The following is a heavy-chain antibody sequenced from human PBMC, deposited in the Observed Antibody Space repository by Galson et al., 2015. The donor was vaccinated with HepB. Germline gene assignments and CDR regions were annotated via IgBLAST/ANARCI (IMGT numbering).Heavy chain of an antibody. CDR1: GYIFISYW. D-gene: IGHD6-19*01. CDR3: ARGRPGEYNSGWRRDY. CDR2: IYPGDSDT. Sequence: QSGAEVKKPGESLKISCKGSGYIFISYWIAWVRQMPGKGLEWMGTIYPGDSDTRYSPTFQGQVTISADKSISTAYLQWSSLKASDTAMYYCARGRPGEYNSGWRRDYWGQGTLVNVAS. V-gene: IGHV5-51*01. J-gene: IGHJ4*02.